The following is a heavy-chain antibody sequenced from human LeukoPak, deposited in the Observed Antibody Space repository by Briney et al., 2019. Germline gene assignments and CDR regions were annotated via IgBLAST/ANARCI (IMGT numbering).Heavy chain of an antibody. J-gene: IGHJ4*02. CDR1: GYTFTGYY. D-gene: IGHD6-19*01. CDR2: LTPSSGDT. Sequence: ASVKVSCKASGYTFTGYYIHWVRQAPGQGLEWKGRLTPSSGDTNFAQKFQGRVTMTRDTSISTAYMELSRLTSDDTAVYYCARASPVRAGDYWGQGTLVTVSA. CDR3: ARASPVRAGDY. V-gene: IGHV1-2*06.